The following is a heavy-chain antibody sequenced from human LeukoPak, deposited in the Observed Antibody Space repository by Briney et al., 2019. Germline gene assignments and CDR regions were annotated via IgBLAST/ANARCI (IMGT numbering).Heavy chain of an antibody. J-gene: IGHJ3*02. V-gene: IGHV4-34*01. CDR3: ARVFVIGIQVRTASYDAFDS. D-gene: IGHD3-16*02. CDR2: INHSGST. Sequence: SETLSLACTVSGGSISSYYCSWIRQPPGQGLEWMGEINHSGSTNYNPSLKSRVTISVDTSKSQFSLKLSSVTAADTAVYYCARVFVIGIQVRTASYDAFDSWGQGTTVTASS. CDR1: GGSISSYY.